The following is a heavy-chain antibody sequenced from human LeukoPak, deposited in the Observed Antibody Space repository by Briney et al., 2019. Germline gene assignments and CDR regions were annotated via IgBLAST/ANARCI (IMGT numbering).Heavy chain of an antibody. Sequence: SETLSLTCTVSGGSISSGDYYWSWIRQPPGKGLEWIGYIYYSGSTYYNPSLKSRVTISVDTSKNQFSLKLSSVTAADTAVYFFFRAEDGIRYFDWLSFDYWGQGTLVTVSS. D-gene: IGHD3-9*01. CDR3: FRAEDGIRYFDWLSFDY. V-gene: IGHV4-30-4*01. J-gene: IGHJ4*02. CDR1: GGSISSGDYY. CDR2: IYYSGST.